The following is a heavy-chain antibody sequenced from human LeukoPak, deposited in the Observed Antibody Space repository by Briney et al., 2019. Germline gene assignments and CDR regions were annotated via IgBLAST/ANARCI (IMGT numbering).Heavy chain of an antibody. CDR2: INAGNGNT. J-gene: IGHJ5*02. CDR3: ARDRAVADMRLFHP. Sequence: ASVNVSCKSSGYTFTSYAMHWVRQAPGQRLECMGWINAGNGNTKYSQKFQGRDTDTRDTSASTDYMGLSSLRPEDTGVCYCARDRAVADMRLFHPWGQGTLVSVP. V-gene: IGHV1-3*01. D-gene: IGHD6-19*01. CDR1: GYTFTSYA.